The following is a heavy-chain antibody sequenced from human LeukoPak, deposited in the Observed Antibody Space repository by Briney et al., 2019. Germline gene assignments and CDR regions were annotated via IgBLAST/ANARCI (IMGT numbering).Heavy chain of an antibody. CDR2: IYYSGST. CDR3: AGEYYDFWSGHYYYYYGMDV. D-gene: IGHD3-3*01. J-gene: IGHJ6*02. Sequence: SETLSLTCTVSGGSISSGGYYWSWIRQHPGKGLEWIGYIYYSGSTYYNPSLKSRVTISVDTSKNQFSLKLSSVTAADTAVYYCAGEYYDFWSGHYYYYYGMDVWGQGTTVTVSS. CDR1: GGSISSGGYY. V-gene: IGHV4-31*03.